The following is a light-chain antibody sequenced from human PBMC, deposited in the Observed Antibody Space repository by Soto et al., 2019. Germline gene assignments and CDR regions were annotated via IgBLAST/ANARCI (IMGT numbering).Light chain of an antibody. CDR3: QQRQYWPPIT. Sequence: EIVLTQSPGTVSLSPGERATLSCRASQSVVSSYLAWYQQKPGQAPRLLIHGGSSRATGIPDRFTGSGSGTDFNLTISTLEPEDFAVYYCQQRQYWPPITFGQGTRLEI. J-gene: IGKJ5*01. CDR1: QSVVSSY. CDR2: GGS. V-gene: IGKV3D-20*02.